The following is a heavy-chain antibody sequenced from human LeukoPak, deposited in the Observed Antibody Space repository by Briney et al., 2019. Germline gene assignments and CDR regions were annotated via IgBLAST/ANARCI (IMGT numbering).Heavy chain of an antibody. D-gene: IGHD3-3*01. J-gene: IGHJ4*02. CDR3: ARLSTRLLDH. V-gene: IGHV5-51*01. CDR1: GNTFTNYC. CDR2: IYPGDSET. Sequence: GESLKISCKGSGNTFTNYCIGWVRHLPGKGLEWMGIIYPGDSETRYSPSFQGQGTMSVDKSSSTAYLQWATLKASDTAIYFCARLSTRLLDHWGQGTRVTVSS.